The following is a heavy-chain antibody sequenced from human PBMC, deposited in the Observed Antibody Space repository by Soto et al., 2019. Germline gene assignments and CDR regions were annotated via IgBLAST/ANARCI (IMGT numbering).Heavy chain of an antibody. J-gene: IGHJ5*02. CDR3: ARVVDCSSTSCYGWEDNWFDP. CDR1: GYTFTSYG. D-gene: IGHD2-2*01. Sequence: ASVKVSCKASGYTFTSYGISWVRQAPGQGLEWMGWISAYNGNTNYAQKLQGRVTMTTDTSTSTAYMELRSLRSDDTAVYYCARVVDCSSTSCYGWEDNWFDPWGQGTLVTVSS. V-gene: IGHV1-18*01. CDR2: ISAYNGNT.